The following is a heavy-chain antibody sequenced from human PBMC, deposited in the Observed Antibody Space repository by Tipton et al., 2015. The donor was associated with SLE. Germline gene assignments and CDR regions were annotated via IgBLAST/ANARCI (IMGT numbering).Heavy chain of an antibody. J-gene: IGHJ4*02. Sequence: TLSLTCTVSGGSISSHYWSWIRQPPGKGLEWIGYIYYSETTNYNPSLKSRVTISVDTSKNQFSLKLSSVTAADTAVYYCVAGVGNTGRFDFWGQGTLVTVSS. CDR2: IYYSETT. CDR3: VAGVGNTGRFDF. D-gene: IGHD1-14*01. CDR1: GGSISSHY. V-gene: IGHV4-59*08.